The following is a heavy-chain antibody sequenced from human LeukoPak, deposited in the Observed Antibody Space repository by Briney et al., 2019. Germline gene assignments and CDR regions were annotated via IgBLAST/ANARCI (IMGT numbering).Heavy chain of an antibody. J-gene: IGHJ5*02. CDR3: ARMLVGGYSGYDYYYPFDP. CDR1: GYTFTSYD. D-gene: IGHD5-12*01. Sequence: GASVKVSCKASGYTFTSYDINWVRQAPGKGLEWMGWINPKSGGTDYAQIFQGSVTMTRDTSISTAYMELSRLRSDDTAVYYCARMLVGGYSGYDYYYPFDPWGQGTLVTVSS. CDR2: INPKSGGT. V-gene: IGHV1-2*02.